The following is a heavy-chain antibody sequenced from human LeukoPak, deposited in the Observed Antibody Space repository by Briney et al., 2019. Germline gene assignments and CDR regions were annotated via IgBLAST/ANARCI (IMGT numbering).Heavy chain of an antibody. CDR1: DGAIAGYS. Sequence: SETLSLTCTVSDGAIAGYSWSWIRQPPGKGLEWISYIYYSGDTNYNPSLQSRVTVSVDTSKNQFSLKLSSVTAADTALYYCARTGGSFYFYYYMDVWGKGTTITVSS. J-gene: IGHJ6*03. D-gene: IGHD1-26*01. V-gene: IGHV4-59*12. CDR3: ARTGGSFYFYYYMDV. CDR2: IYYSGDT.